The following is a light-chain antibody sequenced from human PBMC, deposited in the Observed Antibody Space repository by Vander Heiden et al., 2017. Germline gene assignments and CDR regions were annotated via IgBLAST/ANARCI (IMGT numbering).Light chain of an antibody. V-gene: IGLV2-14*03. CDR3: SSYTSSSTYV. J-gene: IGLJ1*01. CDR1: SSDVGGYNY. CDR2: NVN. Sequence: HSALPPPPSLSRSPLQSITISCTGTSSDVGGYNYVSWYQQHPGKAPKLMIYNVNNRPSGVSNRFSGSKSGNTASLTISGLQAEDEADYYCSSYTSSSTYVFGTGTKVTVL.